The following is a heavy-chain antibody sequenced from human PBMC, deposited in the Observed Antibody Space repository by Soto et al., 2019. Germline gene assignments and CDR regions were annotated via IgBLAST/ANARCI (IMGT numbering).Heavy chain of an antibody. D-gene: IGHD3-3*01. CDR2: ISYDGEDA. J-gene: IGHJ4*02. CDR3: AKVPRNGFLRVHY. Sequence: QVQLVESGGGEAQPGRSLRLSCAVTGFSFKSHGMHWVRQAPGKGLEWVAFISYDGEDANYADSVKGRFTISRDNSKDAVHLQMGILRGEDTAVYFCAKVPRNGFLRVHYRAPVTLVTVSS. V-gene: IGHV3-30*18. CDR1: GFSFKSHG.